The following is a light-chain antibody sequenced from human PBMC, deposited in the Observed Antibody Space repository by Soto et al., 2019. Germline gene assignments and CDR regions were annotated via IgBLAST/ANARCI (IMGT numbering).Light chain of an antibody. CDR3: QQYGSSPPEYT. CDR2: GAS. V-gene: IGKV3-20*01. CDR1: QSVSSSY. J-gene: IGKJ2*01. Sequence: EIVLTQSPGTLSLSPRERATLSCRASQSVSSSYLAWYQQKPGQAPRLLIYGASSRATGIPDRFSGSGSGTDFTLTISRLEPEDFAVYYCQQYGSSPPEYTFGQGTKLEIK.